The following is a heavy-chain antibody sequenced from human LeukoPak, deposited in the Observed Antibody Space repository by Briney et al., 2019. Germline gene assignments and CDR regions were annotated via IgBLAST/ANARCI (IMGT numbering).Heavy chain of an antibody. V-gene: IGHV3-23*01. Sequence: GGSLRLSCAASGFTFSSYAMSWVRQAPGKGLEWVSAISGSGGSTYYADSVKDRFTISRDNSKNTLYLQMNSLRAEDTAVYYCAKNVPYSGSYYVWVFGYFDYWGQGTLVTVSS. CDR3: AKNVPYSGSYYVWVFGYFDY. CDR1: GFTFSSYA. CDR2: ISGSGGST. J-gene: IGHJ4*02. D-gene: IGHD1-26*01.